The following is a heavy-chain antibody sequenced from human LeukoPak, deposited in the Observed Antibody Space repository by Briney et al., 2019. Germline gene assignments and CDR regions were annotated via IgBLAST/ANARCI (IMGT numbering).Heavy chain of an antibody. CDR1: GFSLNTGGVG. CDR2: IYWDDDK. Sequence: SGPTLVKPTQTLTLTCTFSGFSLNTGGVGVAWIRQPPGKALEWLVIIYWDDDKRYSPSLESRLTITKDTSKNQVVLTMTSVDPMDTATYYCAQRRLSSWLGLGAFDIWGQGTMVTVSS. J-gene: IGHJ3*02. CDR3: AQRRLSSWLGLGAFDI. V-gene: IGHV2-5*02. D-gene: IGHD6-13*01.